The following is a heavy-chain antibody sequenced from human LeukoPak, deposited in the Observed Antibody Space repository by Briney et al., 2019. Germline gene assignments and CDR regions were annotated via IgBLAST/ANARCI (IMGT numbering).Heavy chain of an antibody. CDR1: GDSVSSNSAA. CDR3: ARDGQQRARDYYYYYGMGV. CDR2: TYYRSKWYN. D-gene: IGHD6-25*01. V-gene: IGHV6-1*01. J-gene: IGHJ6*02. Sequence: SQTLSLTCAISGDSVSSNSAAWNWIRQSPSRGLEWLGRTYYRSKWYNDYAVSVKSRVTINPDTSKNQFSLQLNSVTPEDTAVYYCARDGQQRARDYYYYYGMGVWGQGTTVTVSS.